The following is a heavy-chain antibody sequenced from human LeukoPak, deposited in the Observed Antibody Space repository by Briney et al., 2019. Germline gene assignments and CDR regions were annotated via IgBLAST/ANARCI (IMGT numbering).Heavy chain of an antibody. V-gene: IGHV1-18*01. Sequence: ASVTVSCTASGYTFNIYGISWVRQAPGQGLEWMGWISAYNGNTNYAQKLQGRVTITTDTSTSTAYMELRSLRSDDTAVYYCARDGAAASLKRLSRPNDWFDPWGQGTLVTVSS. CDR1: GYTFNIYG. CDR3: ARDGAAASLKRLSRPNDWFDP. D-gene: IGHD3-16*02. CDR2: ISAYNGNT. J-gene: IGHJ5*02.